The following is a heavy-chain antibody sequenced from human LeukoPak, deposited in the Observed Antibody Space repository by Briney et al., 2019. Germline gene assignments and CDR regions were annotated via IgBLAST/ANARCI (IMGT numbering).Heavy chain of an antibody. J-gene: IGHJ4*02. CDR1: GYSISSGYY. CDR3: ARDRDYGDSFDY. V-gene: IGHV4-38-2*02. Sequence: SETLSLTCTVSGYSISSGYYWGWIRQPPGKGLEWIGSIYHSGSTYYNPSLKSRVTISVDTSKNQFSLKLSSVTAADTAVYYCARDRDYGDSFDYWGQGTLVTVSS. D-gene: IGHD4-17*01. CDR2: IYHSGST.